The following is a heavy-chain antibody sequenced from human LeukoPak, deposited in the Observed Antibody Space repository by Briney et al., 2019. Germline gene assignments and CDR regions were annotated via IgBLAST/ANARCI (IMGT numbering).Heavy chain of an antibody. J-gene: IGHJ4*02. CDR1: GDSISSTNW. V-gene: IGHV4-4*02. CDR3: ARGYGPGY. Sequence: SGTLSLTCAVSGDSISSTNWWNWVRQPPGKGLEWIGEIDHRGNTNYNPSLKSRVSISADKSKNQFSPKLTSVTAADTAVYYCARGYGPGYWGQGILVTVSA. D-gene: IGHD4-17*01. CDR2: IDHRGNT.